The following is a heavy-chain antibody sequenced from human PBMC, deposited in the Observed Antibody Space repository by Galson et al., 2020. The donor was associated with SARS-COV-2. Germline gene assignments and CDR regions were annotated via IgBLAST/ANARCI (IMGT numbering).Heavy chain of an antibody. CDR2: IYSGGST. CDR3: ATAGVGDYYFDY. D-gene: IGHD3-3*01. Sequence: GESLKISCVVSGFTASSNYMSWVRQAPGKGLEWVSVIYSGGSTYYADSVKGRFTISRDNSMNTLYLQMNRLRAEDTAVYYCATAGVGDYYFDYWCQGTLVTVSS. CDR1: GFTASSNY. V-gene: IGHV3-53*01. J-gene: IGHJ4*02.